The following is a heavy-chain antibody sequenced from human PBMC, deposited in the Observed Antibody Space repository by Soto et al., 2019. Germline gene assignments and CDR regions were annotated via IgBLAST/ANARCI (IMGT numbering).Heavy chain of an antibody. V-gene: IGHV1-18*01. CDR3: ARSGSSGHYLDY. D-gene: IGHD3-22*01. CDR1: GYTFTSYG. Sequence: GASVKVSSKASGYTFTSYGLNGVRQAPGQGLEWMGWISAYNGNTNYAQKFQGRVTMTTDTSTSTAYMELRSLRSDDTAVYYCARSGSSGHYLDYWGQGTLVTVSS. J-gene: IGHJ4*02. CDR2: ISAYNGNT.